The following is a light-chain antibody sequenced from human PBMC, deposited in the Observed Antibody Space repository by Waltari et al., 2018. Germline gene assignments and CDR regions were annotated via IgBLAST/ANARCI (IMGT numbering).Light chain of an antibody. CDR2: KVF. CDR1: QSLLSSDGNTY. V-gene: IGKV2-30*01. Sequence: DAVLTQSPLSLPVTLGQPASIPCRPSQSLLSSDGNTYLSWFQPRPGQSPRRLIYKVFNRDSGVPDRFSGSGSGTDFTLKISRVEAEDVGDYYCMQLTQWPWTFGQGTKVEIK. J-gene: IGKJ1*01. CDR3: MQLTQWPWT.